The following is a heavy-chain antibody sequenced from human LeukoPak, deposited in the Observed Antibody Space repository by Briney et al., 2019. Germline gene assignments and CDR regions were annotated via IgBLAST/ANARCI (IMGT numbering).Heavy chain of an antibody. Sequence: SETLSLTCAVYGGSFSGYYWSWIRQPPGKGLEWIGEINHSGSTNYNPSLKSRVTISVDTSKNQFSLKLSSVTAADTAVYYCARFRITMVRGVIIVYDYGMDVWGQGTTVTVSS. D-gene: IGHD3-10*01. CDR1: GGSFSGYY. CDR3: ARFRITMVRGVIIVYDYGMDV. CDR2: INHSGST. V-gene: IGHV4-34*01. J-gene: IGHJ6*02.